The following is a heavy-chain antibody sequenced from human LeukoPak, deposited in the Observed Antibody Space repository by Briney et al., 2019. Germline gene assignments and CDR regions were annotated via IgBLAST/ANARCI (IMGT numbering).Heavy chain of an antibody. V-gene: IGHV4-34*01. Sequence: SETLSLTCAVYGGSFSGYYWSWIRQSPEKGLEWIGEINHRGSTNYNPSLKSRVTISVDKSKNQFSLKLSSVTAADTAVYYCARYPYVQPDYGMDVWGQGTTVTVSS. CDR1: GGSFSGYY. CDR3: ARYPYVQPDYGMDV. D-gene: IGHD3-10*02. CDR2: INHRGST. J-gene: IGHJ6*02.